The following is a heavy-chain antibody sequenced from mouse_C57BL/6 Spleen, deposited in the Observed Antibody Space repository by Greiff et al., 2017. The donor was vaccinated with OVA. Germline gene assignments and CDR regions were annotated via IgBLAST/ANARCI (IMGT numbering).Heavy chain of an antibody. CDR2: INPGSGGT. CDR3: ARFLPRTGTGFAY. J-gene: IGHJ3*01. V-gene: IGHV1-54*01. D-gene: IGHD4-1*01. CDR1: GYAFTNYL. Sequence: QVQLQQSGAELVRPGTSVKVSCKASGYAFTNYLIEWVKQRPGQGLEWIGVINPGSGGTNYNEKFKGKATLTADKSSSTAYMQLSSLTSEDSAVYFCARFLPRTGTGFAYWGQGTLVTVSA.